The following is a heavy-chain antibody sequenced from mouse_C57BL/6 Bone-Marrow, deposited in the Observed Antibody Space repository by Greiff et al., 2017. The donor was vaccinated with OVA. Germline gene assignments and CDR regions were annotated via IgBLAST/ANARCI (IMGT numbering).Heavy chain of an antibody. CDR1: GYSFTGYF. V-gene: IGHV1-20*01. J-gene: IGHJ1*03. CDR2: INPYNGDT. CDR3: ARGRGYFDV. Sequence: VQLQQSGPELVKPGDSVKISCKASGYSFTGYFMNWVMQSHGKSLEWIGRINPYNGDTFYNQKLQGKATLTVDKSSSTAHMELRSLTAEDSAVYYCARGRGYFDVWGTGTTVTVSS.